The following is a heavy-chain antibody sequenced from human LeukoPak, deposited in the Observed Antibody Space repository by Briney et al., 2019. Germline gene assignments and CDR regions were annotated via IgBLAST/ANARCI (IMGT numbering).Heavy chain of an antibody. Sequence: GASVKVSCKASGGTFSSYAIGWVRQAPGQGLEWMGGIIPIFGTANYAQKFQGRVTITADESTSTAYMELSSLRSEDTAVYYCASPSRDGYNPGLGTWGQGTLVTVSS. CDR1: GGTFSSYA. D-gene: IGHD5-24*01. J-gene: IGHJ5*02. V-gene: IGHV1-69*13. CDR2: IIPIFGTA. CDR3: ASPSRDGYNPGLGT.